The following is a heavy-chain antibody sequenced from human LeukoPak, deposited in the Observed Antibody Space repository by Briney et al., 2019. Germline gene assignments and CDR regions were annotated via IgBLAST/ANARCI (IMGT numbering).Heavy chain of an antibody. J-gene: IGHJ4*02. CDR3: ARVICSGGSCRFDY. CDR2: IHTSGST. D-gene: IGHD2-15*01. V-gene: IGHV4-4*07. CDR1: GGSISSYY. Sequence: SETLSLTCTVSGGSISSYYWDWIRQPAGKGLEWIGRIHTSGSTNYNPSLKSRVTMSVDTSKNKFSLKLSSVTAADTAVYYCARVICSGGSCRFDYWGQGTLVTVSS.